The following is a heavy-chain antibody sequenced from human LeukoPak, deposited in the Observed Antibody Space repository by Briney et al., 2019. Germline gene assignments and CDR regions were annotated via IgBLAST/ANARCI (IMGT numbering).Heavy chain of an antibody. V-gene: IGHV1-24*01. CDR2: FDPEDGET. CDR3: ATVGPAAPFPRGRNYYYYGMDV. D-gene: IGHD2-2*01. J-gene: IGHJ6*02. Sequence: GASVKVSCKVSGYTLTELSMHWVRQAPGKGLEWMGGFDPEDGETIYAQKFQDRVTMTEDTSTDTAYMELSSLRSEDTAVYYCATVGPAAPFPRGRNYYYYGMDVWGQGTAVTVSS. CDR1: GYTLTELS.